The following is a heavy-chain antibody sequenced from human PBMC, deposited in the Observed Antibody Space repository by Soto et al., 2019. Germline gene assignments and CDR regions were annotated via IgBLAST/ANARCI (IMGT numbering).Heavy chain of an antibody. V-gene: IGHV4-34*01. D-gene: IGHD2-15*01. CDR1: GGSFSGYY. CDR3: ARHTPAISISEH. CDR2: VNHGGTS. J-gene: IGHJ1*01. Sequence: SETLSLTCAVHGGSFSGYYWDWIRQPPGKGLEWIGEVNHGGTSNYNPSLKSRVTISVDTSKNQFSLKLSSVTAADTAVYYCARHTPAISISEHWGQGTLVTVS.